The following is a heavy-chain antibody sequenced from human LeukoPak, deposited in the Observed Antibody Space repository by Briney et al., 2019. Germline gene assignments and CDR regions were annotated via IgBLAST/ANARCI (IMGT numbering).Heavy chain of an antibody. CDR1: GYTFTSYG. D-gene: IGHD3-16*01. CDR3: ARDVGRSYDLDY. J-gene: IGHJ4*02. Sequence: GASVKVSCKASGYTFTSYGISWVRQATGQGLEWMGWISAYNGTTDYAQSLQGRVTMTIDTSTSTVYMELRSLRSDDTAVYYCARDVGRSYDLDYWGQGTLVTVSS. V-gene: IGHV1-18*01. CDR2: ISAYNGTT.